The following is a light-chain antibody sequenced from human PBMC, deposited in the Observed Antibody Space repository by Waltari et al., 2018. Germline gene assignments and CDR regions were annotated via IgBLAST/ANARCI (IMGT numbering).Light chain of an antibody. CDR3: QQYYDIPLT. CDR2: DVS. V-gene: IGKV1-5*01. J-gene: IGKJ4*01. CDR1: QSVSDW. Sequence: DIQMTQSPSTLSASVGDRVTITCRASQSVSDWLAWYQQKPGKAPELLIFDVSTLKSGVPSRFSGRGSGTEFTLTISSLQAEDVALYYCQQYYDIPLTFGGGTKVEIK.